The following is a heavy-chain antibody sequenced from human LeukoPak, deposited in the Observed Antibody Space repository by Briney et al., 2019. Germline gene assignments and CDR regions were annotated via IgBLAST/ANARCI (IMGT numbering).Heavy chain of an antibody. CDR1: GYTFTGYY. CDR3: ARDNRERTGDDGY. V-gene: IGHV1-2*06. CDR2: INPNSGGT. Sequence: ASVTVSCKASGYTFTGYYMHWVRQAPGQGLEWMGRINPNSGGTNYAQKFQGRVTMNRDTSISTAYMQPSRLRSDDTAVYYCARDNRERTGDDGYWGQGTLVTVSS. J-gene: IGHJ4*02. D-gene: IGHD7-27*01.